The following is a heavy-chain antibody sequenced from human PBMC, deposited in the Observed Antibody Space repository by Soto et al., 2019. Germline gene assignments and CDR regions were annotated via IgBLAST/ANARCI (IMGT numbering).Heavy chain of an antibody. CDR3: AVPGAGDFDY. CDR2: VYHSGST. J-gene: IGHJ4*02. D-gene: IGHD6-13*01. CDR1: GASISTNNW. V-gene: IGHV4-4*02. Sequence: SETLSLTCAVSGASISTNNWWSWVRQPPGKGLEWVGEVYHSGSTNCNPSLKSRVTISIDKSKNQFSLRLTSMTAADTAVYYCAVPGAGDFDYWSQGTLVTVSS.